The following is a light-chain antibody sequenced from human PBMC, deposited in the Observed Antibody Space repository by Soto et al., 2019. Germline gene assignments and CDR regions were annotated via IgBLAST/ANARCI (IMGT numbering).Light chain of an antibody. Sequence: DIQMTQSPSTLSASVGDRVTITCRASHSISSWLAWYQQKPGKAPQLLIYKESSLESGVPSRFSGSGYGTEFNLTISSLPPEDFATYYCQQYNSYPYTFGQGTKLEIK. V-gene: IGKV1-5*03. J-gene: IGKJ2*01. CDR1: HSISSW. CDR2: KES. CDR3: QQYNSYPYT.